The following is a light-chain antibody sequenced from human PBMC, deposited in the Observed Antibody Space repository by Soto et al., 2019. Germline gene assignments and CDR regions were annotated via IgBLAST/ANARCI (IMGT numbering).Light chain of an antibody. CDR3: QQSYSTPWT. Sequence: DIQMTQSPSSLSASVGDRVTITCRASRSISSYLNWYQQKPGKAPKLLIYAASSLQSGVPSRFSGSGSGTDFTLNISSLQPEDFATYYCQQSYSTPWTFGQGTKVEIK. J-gene: IGKJ1*01. V-gene: IGKV1-39*01. CDR1: RSISSY. CDR2: AAS.